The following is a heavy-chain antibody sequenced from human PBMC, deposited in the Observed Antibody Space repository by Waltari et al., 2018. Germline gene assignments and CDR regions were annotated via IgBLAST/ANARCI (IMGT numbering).Heavy chain of an antibody. V-gene: IGHV1-2*02. CDR3: ARDLAQLPSYYYYGMDV. CDR2: INPNSGGT. D-gene: IGHD2-2*01. CDR1: GYHFTGYY. J-gene: IGHJ6*02. Sequence: QVQLVQSGAEVTQPGASLTVPCQPSGYHFTGYYLPWVPPAPGQGLEWMGWINPNSGGTNYEQKFQGRVTMTRDTSISTAYMELSRLRSDDTAVYYCARDLAQLPSYYYYGMDVWGQGTTVTVSS.